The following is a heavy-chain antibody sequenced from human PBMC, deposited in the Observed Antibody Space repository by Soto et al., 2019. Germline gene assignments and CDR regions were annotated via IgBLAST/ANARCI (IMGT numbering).Heavy chain of an antibody. V-gene: IGHV2-5*02. CDR2: IYWDDDK. CDR3: THRRDYGGNSCVRTHIWAFDY. J-gene: IGHJ4*02. Sequence: QITLKESGPTLVKPTQTLTLTCTFSGFSLSTSGVGVGWIRQPPGKALEWLALIYWDDDKRYSPSLKSRLTISQDTSKNQVVLTMTNMDPLDTGTYYCTHRRDYGGNSCVRTHIWAFDYRGQGTMVTVSS. D-gene: IGHD4-17*01. CDR1: GFSLSTSGVG.